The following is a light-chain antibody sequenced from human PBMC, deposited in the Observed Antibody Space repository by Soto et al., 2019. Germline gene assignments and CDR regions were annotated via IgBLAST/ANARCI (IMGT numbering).Light chain of an antibody. J-gene: IGLJ2*01. CDR2: GNS. CDR3: QSYDSSLSLVV. V-gene: IGLV1-40*01. Sequence: QSALTQPPSVSGAPGQRVTISCTGSSSNIGAGYDVHWYQQLPGTAPKLLIYGNSNRPSGVPDRFSGSKSGTSAFLAITGLQAEDEADYYCQSYDSSLSLVVFGGGTKLTVL. CDR1: SSNIGAGYD.